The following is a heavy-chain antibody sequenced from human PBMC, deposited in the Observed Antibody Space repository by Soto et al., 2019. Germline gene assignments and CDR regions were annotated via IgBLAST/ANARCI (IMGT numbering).Heavy chain of an antibody. V-gene: IGHV3-23*01. J-gene: IGHJ4*02. CDR1: GFTFSNYA. CDR3: AKSPLGYCSGGSCYPPHYFDY. Sequence: EVQLLDSGGGLVQPGGSLRLSCAASGFTFSNYAMSWVRQAPGKGLEWVSGVGGSGDSTYYADSVKGRFTISRDNSKDTLYLQMNSRRAEDTAVYYCAKSPLGYCSGGSCYPPHYFDYWGQGTLVTVSS. CDR2: VGGSGDST. D-gene: IGHD2-15*01.